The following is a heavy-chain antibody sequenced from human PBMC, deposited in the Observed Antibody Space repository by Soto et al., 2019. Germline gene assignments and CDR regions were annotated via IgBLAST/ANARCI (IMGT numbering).Heavy chain of an antibody. J-gene: IGHJ4*02. V-gene: IGHV3-11*06. Sequence: GGSLRLSCAASGFAFSDYYMSWIRQAPGKGLEWVSYISGTSSYTKYADSVKGRFTISRDNAKNSLYLQMNSLRAEDTAVYYCAREESSSYGSGKDYYFDYWGQGTLVTVSS. CDR1: GFAFSDYY. CDR3: AREESSSYGSGKDYYFDY. CDR2: ISGTSSYT. D-gene: IGHD3-10*01.